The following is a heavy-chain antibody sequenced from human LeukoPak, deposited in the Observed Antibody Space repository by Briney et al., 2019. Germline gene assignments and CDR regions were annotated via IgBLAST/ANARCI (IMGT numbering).Heavy chain of an antibody. CDR1: GYTFTSYD. D-gene: IGHD2-15*01. CDR2: MNPSSGHT. CDR3: ARELGVVAGRRAFDI. Sequence: ASVKVSCKASGYTFTSYDVNWFRQAAGQGLEWMGWMNPSSGHTGYAQQFQGRVSLTRDTSINIAYMELSSLRSEDTAVYYCARELGVVAGRRAFDIWGQGTMVTVSS. V-gene: IGHV1-8*01. J-gene: IGHJ3*02.